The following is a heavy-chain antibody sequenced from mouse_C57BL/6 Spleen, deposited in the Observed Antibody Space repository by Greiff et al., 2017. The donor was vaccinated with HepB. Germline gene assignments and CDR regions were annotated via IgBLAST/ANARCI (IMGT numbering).Heavy chain of an antibody. Sequence: VQLQQSGPELVKPGASVKISCKASGYAFSSSWMNWVKQRPGKGLEWIGRIYPGDGDTNYNGKFKGKATLTADKSSSTAYMQLSSLTSEDSAVYFCARGGYDYNYWGQGTSVTVSS. D-gene: IGHD2-4*01. V-gene: IGHV1-82*01. CDR1: GYAFSSSW. CDR3: ARGGYDYNY. J-gene: IGHJ4*01. CDR2: IYPGDGDT.